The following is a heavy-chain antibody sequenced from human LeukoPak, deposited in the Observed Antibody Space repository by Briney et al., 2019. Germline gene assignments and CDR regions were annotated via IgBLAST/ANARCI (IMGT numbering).Heavy chain of an antibody. V-gene: IGHV1-2*02. CDR2: INPNSGGT. J-gene: IGHJ4*02. D-gene: IGHD3-10*01. CDR1: GYTFTGYY. CDR3: ARGITMVRGFIYFDY. Sequence: EASVKVSCKASGYTFTGYYMHWVRQAPGQGVEWMGWINPNSGGTNYAQKFQGRVTMTRDTSISTAYMELSRLRSDDTAVYYCARGITMVRGFIYFDYWGQGTLVTVSS.